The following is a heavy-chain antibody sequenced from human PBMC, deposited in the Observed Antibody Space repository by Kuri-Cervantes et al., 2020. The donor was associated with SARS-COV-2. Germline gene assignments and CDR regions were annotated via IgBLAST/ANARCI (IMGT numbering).Heavy chain of an antibody. J-gene: IGHJ4*02. D-gene: IGHD3-3*01. V-gene: IGHV4-4*07. CDR2: IYTSGST. Sequence: SETLSLTCTVSGGSISSYHWSWIRQPAGKGLEWIGRIYTSGSTNYNPSLKSRVTMSVDTSKNQFSLKLSSVTAADTAVYYCARYFWSGAYYFDYWGQETRGTVSS. CDR1: GGSISSYH. CDR3: ARYFWSGAYYFDY.